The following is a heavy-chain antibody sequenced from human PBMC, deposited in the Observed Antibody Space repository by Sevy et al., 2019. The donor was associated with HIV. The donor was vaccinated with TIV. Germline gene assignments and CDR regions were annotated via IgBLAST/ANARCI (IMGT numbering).Heavy chain of an antibody. Sequence: RGSLRLSCAASGFTFSKYSMSWVRQPPGKGLEWVSTLSFGCGEINYADSVKGQFTISRDNSKSSVYLQMNNLRPEDTAVYYCAREGCTKPHDYWGQGTLVTVSS. J-gene: IGHJ4*02. D-gene: IGHD2-8*01. CDR3: AREGCTKPHDY. CDR2: LSFGCGEI. CDR1: GFTFSKYS. V-gene: IGHV3-23*01.